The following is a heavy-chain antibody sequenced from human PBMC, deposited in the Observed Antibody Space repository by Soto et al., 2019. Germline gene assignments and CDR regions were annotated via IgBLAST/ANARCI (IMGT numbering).Heavy chain of an antibody. D-gene: IGHD4-4*01. CDR3: ARAPSSNLVCDK. CDR1: VGSMTSCNW. Sequence: PSETLSLTCDGSVGSMTSCNWWRWVRQSPGTGLEWIGKISHSGTVNYNAGLRSRATISVDRPRNKLSLTLISVTAADTAVYYCARAPSSNLVCDKWGQGALVTVSS. CDR2: ISHSGTV. V-gene: IGHV4-4*02. J-gene: IGHJ4*01.